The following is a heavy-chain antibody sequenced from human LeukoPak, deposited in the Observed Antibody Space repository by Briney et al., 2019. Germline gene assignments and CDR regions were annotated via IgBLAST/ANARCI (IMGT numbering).Heavy chain of an antibody. CDR1: GGSFSGYY. CDR2: INHSGST. D-gene: IGHD5-12*01. Sequence: SETLSLTCAVYGGSFSGYYWSWIRQPPGKGLEWIGEINHSGSTNYNPSLKSRVTISVDTSKNQFSLKLSSVTAADTAVYYCARDYNTPGKYDYFPPPGHFDYWGQGTLVTVSS. CDR3: ARDYNTPGKYDYFPPPGHFDY. V-gene: IGHV4-34*01. J-gene: IGHJ4*02.